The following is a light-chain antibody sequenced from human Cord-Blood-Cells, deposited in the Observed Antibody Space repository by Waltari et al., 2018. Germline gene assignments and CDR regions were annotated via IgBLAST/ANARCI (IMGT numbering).Light chain of an antibody. CDR2: WAS. J-gene: IGKJ1*01. Sequence: DIVMTQAQDSLAVSLGERATINCKSSQSVLYSSNNKNYLAWYQQKPGQPPKLLIYWASTRESGFPDRFSGSGSGTDFTLTISSLQAEDVAVYYCQQYYSTPRTFGQGTKVEIK. V-gene: IGKV4-1*01. CDR3: QQYYSTPRT. CDR1: QSVLYSSNNKNY.